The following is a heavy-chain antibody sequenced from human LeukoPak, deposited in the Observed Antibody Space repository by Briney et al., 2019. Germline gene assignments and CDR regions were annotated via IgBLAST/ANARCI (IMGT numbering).Heavy chain of an antibody. CDR2: IYYSGST. CDR1: GGSISSYY. Sequence: SETLSLTCTVSGGSISSYYWSWIRQPPGKGLEWIGYIYYSGSTNYNPSLKSRVTISVDTSKNQFSLKLSSVTAADTAVYYCARHNREDPFDYWDQGTLVTVSS. J-gene: IGHJ4*02. D-gene: IGHD1-14*01. V-gene: IGHV4-59*08. CDR3: ARHNREDPFDY.